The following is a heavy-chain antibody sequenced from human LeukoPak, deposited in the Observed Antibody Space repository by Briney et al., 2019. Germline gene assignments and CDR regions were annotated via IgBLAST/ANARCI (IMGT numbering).Heavy chain of an antibody. Sequence: SQTLSLTCIVSGGSISSGCYYWIWIRQHPGKGLEWIRYIHYSGSTYDNPSLKSRVIISVDTSKNQFSLKLSSVTAADTAVYYCARLLWETGPTGGGFCGIDVWGQGTTVTVSS. D-gene: IGHD1-7*01. CDR1: GGSISSGCYY. J-gene: IGHJ6*02. V-gene: IGHV4-31*03. CDR3: ARLLWETGPTGGGFCGIDV. CDR2: IHYSGST.